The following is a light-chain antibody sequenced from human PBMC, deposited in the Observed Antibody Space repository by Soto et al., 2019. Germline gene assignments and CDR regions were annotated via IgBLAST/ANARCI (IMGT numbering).Light chain of an antibody. CDR2: EVS. J-gene: IGLJ3*02. CDR1: SSDVGGYNY. Sequence: QSALTQPASVSGSPGQSITISCTGTSSDVGGYNYVSWYQQHPDKAPKLMIYEVSNRPSGLSNRFSGSKSGNTASLTISGLQAEDEADYYCTSYTTSSTHWVFGGGTKLTVL. V-gene: IGLV2-14*01. CDR3: TSYTTSSTHWV.